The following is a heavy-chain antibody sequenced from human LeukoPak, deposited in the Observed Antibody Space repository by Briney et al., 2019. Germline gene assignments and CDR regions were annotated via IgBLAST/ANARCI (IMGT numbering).Heavy chain of an antibody. CDR1: GFTFSTYT. CDR2: ISGSGGST. CDR3: AKVHTDYYYYMDV. J-gene: IGHJ6*03. Sequence: GGSLRLSCAASGFTFSTYTMAWVRQAPGKGLEWVSAISGSGGSTYYADSVKGRFTISRDNSKNTLYLQMNSLRAEDTAVYYCAKVHTDYYYYMDVWGKGTTVTVSS. D-gene: IGHD2-8*02. V-gene: IGHV3-23*01.